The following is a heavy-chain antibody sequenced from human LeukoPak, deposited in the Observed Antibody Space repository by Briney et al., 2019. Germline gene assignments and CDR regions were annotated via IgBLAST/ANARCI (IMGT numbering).Heavy chain of an antibody. D-gene: IGHD5-18*01. V-gene: IGHV4-34*01. CDR1: GGSFSGYY. CDR3: ASGGYSYGFDY. CDR2: INHSGST. Sequence: SETLSLTCAVYGGSFSGYYWSWIRQPPGKGLEWIGEINHSGSTYYSPSLKSRVTISVDRSKNQLSLKLSSVTAADTAMYYCASGGYSYGFDYWGQGTLVTVSS. J-gene: IGHJ4*02.